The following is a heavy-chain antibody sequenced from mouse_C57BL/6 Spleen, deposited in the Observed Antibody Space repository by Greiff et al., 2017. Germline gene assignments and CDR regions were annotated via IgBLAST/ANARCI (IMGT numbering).Heavy chain of an antibody. CDR1: GYTFTDYN. CDR2: INPNNGGT. CDR3: AREDDYERGVFDY. V-gene: IGHV1-18*01. J-gene: IGHJ2*01. D-gene: IGHD2-4*01. Sequence: VQLQQSGPELVKPGASVKIPCKASGYTFTDYNMDWVKQSHGKSLEWIGDINPNNGGTIYNQKFKGKATLTVDKSSSTAYMELRSLTSEDTAVYYCAREDDYERGVFDYWGQGTTLTVSS.